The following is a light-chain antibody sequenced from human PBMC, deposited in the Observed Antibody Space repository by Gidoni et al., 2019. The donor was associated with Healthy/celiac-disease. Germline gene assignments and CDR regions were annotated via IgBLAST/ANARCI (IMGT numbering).Light chain of an antibody. V-gene: IGKV1-5*03. CDR1: TSISIW. Sequence: DIPMTQSPSTLSASVGDRVTIPCRASTSISIWLAWYQQKPGKAPKLLIYKASSLESGVPSRFSGSGSGTEFTLTISLLQPDDCATYYCQQYNSYSGWTFGQGTKVEIK. CDR3: QQYNSYSGWT. CDR2: KAS. J-gene: IGKJ1*01.